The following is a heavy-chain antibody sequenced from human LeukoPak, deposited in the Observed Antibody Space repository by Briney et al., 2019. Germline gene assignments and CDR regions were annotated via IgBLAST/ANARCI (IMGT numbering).Heavy chain of an antibody. CDR3: ARTPYCSSTTCEDFDY. V-gene: IGHV3-74*01. CDR1: GFTFSSYW. J-gene: IGHJ4*02. Sequence: GGSLRLSCAASGFTFSSYWMHWVRQAPRKGLVWVSRINSDGITTNYADSVKGRFTISRDNAKNTLYLQMNSLRADDTAVYYCARTPYCSSTTCEDFDYWGQGTLVTVSS. D-gene: IGHD2-2*01. CDR2: INSDGITT.